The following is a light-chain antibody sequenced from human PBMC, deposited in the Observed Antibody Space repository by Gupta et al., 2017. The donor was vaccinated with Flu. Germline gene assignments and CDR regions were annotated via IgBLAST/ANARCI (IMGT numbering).Light chain of an antibody. V-gene: IGKV4-1*01. CDR2: WAS. J-gene: IGKJ4*01. CDR1: QSGFYRSTNKNY. CDR3: QQEDNTPIT. Sequence: DIVMTQSPDALAVSLGERATINCKSSQSGFYRSTNKNYLAWYQKRPGRPPKLLIYWASTRESGVPDRFSGRGSGTNFSLTISSLQAEDVAVSYCQQEDNTPITSVGGTKVEIK.